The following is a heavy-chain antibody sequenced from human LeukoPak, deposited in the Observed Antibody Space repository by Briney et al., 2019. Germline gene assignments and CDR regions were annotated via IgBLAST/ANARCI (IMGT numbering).Heavy chain of an antibody. Sequence: GGSLRLSCAASGFTFSSYSMNWVRQAPGKGVEWVSSISSSSSSIYYADLVKGRFTISRDNAKNSLYLQMNSLRAEDTAVYYCARMGYYDFWSGYYRGGDYWGQGTLVTVSS. CDR3: ARMGYYDFWSGYYRGGDY. V-gene: IGHV3-21*01. CDR2: ISSSSSSI. J-gene: IGHJ4*02. CDR1: GFTFSSYS. D-gene: IGHD3-3*01.